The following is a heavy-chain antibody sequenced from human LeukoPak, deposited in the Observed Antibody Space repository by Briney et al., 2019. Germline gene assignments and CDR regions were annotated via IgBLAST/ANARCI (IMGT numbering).Heavy chain of an antibody. Sequence: PGGSLRLSCAASGFTFNNYAIHWVGQAPGKGLEWVAIISFDGGNKYYADSVKGRFTISRDNSKNTLYLQMNSLRAEDTAVYYCARDGIVGSPLFKFDYWGQGTLVTVSS. D-gene: IGHD1-26*01. J-gene: IGHJ4*02. V-gene: IGHV3-30-3*01. CDR1: GFTFNNYA. CDR2: ISFDGGNK. CDR3: ARDGIVGSPLFKFDY.